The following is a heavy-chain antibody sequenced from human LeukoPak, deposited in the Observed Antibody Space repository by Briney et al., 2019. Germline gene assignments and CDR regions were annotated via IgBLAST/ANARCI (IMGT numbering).Heavy chain of an antibody. CDR3: ARVIAVADTANFFDY. CDR2: ISPNNGNT. V-gene: IGHV1-18*01. J-gene: IGHJ4*02. CDR1: GYAFTNYG. D-gene: IGHD6-19*01. Sequence: ASVKVSCKASGYAFTNYGLTWVRQAPGQGLEWMGWISPNNGNTNYAQKLQGRVTMATDTSTSTAYMELRSLTSDDTAVYYCARVIAVADTANFFDYWGQETLVTVSS.